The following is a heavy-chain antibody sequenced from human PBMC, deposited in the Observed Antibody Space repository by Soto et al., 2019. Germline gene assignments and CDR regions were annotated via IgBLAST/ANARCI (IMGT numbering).Heavy chain of an antibody. V-gene: IGHV4-59*01. D-gene: IGHD3-10*01. J-gene: IGHJ5*02. CDR1: GGSISSYY. CDR3: ARDSDSGSYSYNYFDP. Sequence: PSETLSLTCTVSGGSISSYYWSWIREPPGKGLEWIGYIYYSGITKYSPSLKSRVTISVDTAKKQFSLKLSSVTAADTAVYYCARDSDSGSYSYNYFDPWGQGTLVTVS. CDR2: IYYSGIT.